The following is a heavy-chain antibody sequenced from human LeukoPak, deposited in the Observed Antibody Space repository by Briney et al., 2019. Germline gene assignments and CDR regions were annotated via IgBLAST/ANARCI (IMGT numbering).Heavy chain of an antibody. D-gene: IGHD6-19*01. CDR1: GFTFSTSA. Sequence: GGSLRLSCAASGFTFSTSAMSWVRQAPGKGLEWLSVISASSGDILYADSVKGRFTISRDNSKNTLYLQMNSLRAGDRAIYYCAKVLYSSGWRGDYFDYWGQGTLVTVSS. V-gene: IGHV3-23*01. CDR3: AKVLYSSGWRGDYFDY. CDR2: ISASSGDI. J-gene: IGHJ4*02.